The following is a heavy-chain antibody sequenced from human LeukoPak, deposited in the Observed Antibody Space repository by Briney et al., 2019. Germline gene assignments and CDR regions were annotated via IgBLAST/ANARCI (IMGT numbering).Heavy chain of an antibody. Sequence: GGSLRLSCSASGFVFSIYTMYWVRQTPGKGPEYVSTISGSGNGFSIYYADSVKGRFTISRDDSKSILYLQMNGLRSEGTAVYYCVKDFGRVRGTPDSWGQGTLVTVSS. CDR2: ISGSGNGFSI. V-gene: IGHV3-64D*06. D-gene: IGHD3-16*01. CDR1: GFVFSIYT. J-gene: IGHJ4*02. CDR3: VKDFGRVRGTPDS.